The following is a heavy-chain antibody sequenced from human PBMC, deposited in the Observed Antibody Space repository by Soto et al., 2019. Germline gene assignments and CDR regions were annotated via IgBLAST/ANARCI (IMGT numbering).Heavy chain of an antibody. Sequence: PGGSLRLSCVASGFTFSNYWMTWVRQAPGKGLELVANIKRGGSETFFVDSVRGRFTISRDYAKNSLYLQMNSLRADDTAVYYCAKDDNYCAGGICYDVFDIWGQGTMVTVSS. CDR3: AKDDNYCAGGICYDVFDI. CDR1: GFTFSNYW. CDR2: IKRGGSET. V-gene: IGHV3-7*05. D-gene: IGHD2-8*02. J-gene: IGHJ3*02.